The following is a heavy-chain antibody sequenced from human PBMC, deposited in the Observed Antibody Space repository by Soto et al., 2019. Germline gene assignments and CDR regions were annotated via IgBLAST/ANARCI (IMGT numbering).Heavy chain of an antibody. Sequence: QVQLVQSGAEVKKPGASVKVSCKASGYTLNTYGLTWVRLAPGQGLEWMGWISAFNGNTNYAQKLQDRVTMTTDTSTSTADMELRNLTSDDTAVYYCARGLGGGSVEWFDPWGQGTLVTVSS. CDR3: ARGLGGGSVEWFDP. CDR1: GYTLNTYG. CDR2: ISAFNGNT. D-gene: IGHD3-10*01. J-gene: IGHJ5*02. V-gene: IGHV1-18*01.